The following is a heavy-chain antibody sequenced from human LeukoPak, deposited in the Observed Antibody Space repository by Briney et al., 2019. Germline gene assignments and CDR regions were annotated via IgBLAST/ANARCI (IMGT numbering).Heavy chain of an antibody. CDR1: GYTFTGYY. V-gene: IGHV1-2*02. J-gene: IGHJ5*01. Sequence: ASVKVSLKASGYTFTGYYMHWVGLTPGQGLEWMGWINPNSGVTNYAQKFQGRVTMTRDTSISTAYMELSSLRSDDTAVYYCARSLDSPDDLWSSYYTLNWFTPWDQGTLVTVSS. D-gene: IGHD3-3*01. CDR2: INPNSGVT. CDR3: ARSLDSPDDLWSSYYTLNWFTP.